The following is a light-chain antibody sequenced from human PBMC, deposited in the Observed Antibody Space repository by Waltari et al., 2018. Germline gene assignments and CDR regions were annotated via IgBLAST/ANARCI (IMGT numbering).Light chain of an antibody. CDR1: SSNIANNY. CDR3: GAWDSSLSAEV. V-gene: IGLV1-51*02. CDR2: ANN. J-gene: IGLJ3*02. Sequence: QSVLTQPPSVSAAPGQKVTISCPGSSSNIANNYVAWYQQLPGTAPKLLIYANNKRPSGIPDRFSGSKSGTSAALGITGLQTGDEADYYCGAWDSSLSAEVFGGGTKLTVL.